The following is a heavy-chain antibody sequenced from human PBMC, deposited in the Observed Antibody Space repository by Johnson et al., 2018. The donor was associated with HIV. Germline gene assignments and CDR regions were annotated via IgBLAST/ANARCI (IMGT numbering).Heavy chain of an antibody. CDR2: IKQDGSEK. CDR1: GFTFSSYW. CDR3: ARDVVPAANAFDI. D-gene: IGHD2-2*01. J-gene: IGHJ3*02. Sequence: GGLVQPGGSLRLSCAASGFTFSSYWMSWVRQAPGKGLEWVANIKQDGSEKYYVDSVKGRFTISRDNAKNSLYLQMNSLRAEDTAVYYCARDVVPAANAFDIWGQGIMVIVSS. V-gene: IGHV3-7*01.